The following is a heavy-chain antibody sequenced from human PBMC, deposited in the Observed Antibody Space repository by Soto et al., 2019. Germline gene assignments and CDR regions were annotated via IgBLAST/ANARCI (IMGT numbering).Heavy chain of an antibody. CDR3: AKANSGYGFDY. CDR1: GFTFSSYG. CDR2: ISSDGSNK. V-gene: IGHV3-30*18. J-gene: IGHJ4*02. D-gene: IGHD5-12*01. Sequence: PGGSLRLSCAASGFTFSSYGMHWVRQTPGKGLEWVAVISSDGSNKYYADSVKGRFTISRDNSKNTLYLQMNSLRAEDTAVYYCAKANSGYGFDYWGQGTLVTVSS.